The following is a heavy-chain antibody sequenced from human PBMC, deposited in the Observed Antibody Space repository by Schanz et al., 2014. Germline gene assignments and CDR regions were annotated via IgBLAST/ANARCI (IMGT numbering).Heavy chain of an antibody. D-gene: IGHD3-10*01. Sequence: EVQLVESGGGLVKPGGSLRLSCAASGFTFSSYAMHWVRQASGKGLEWVSDISSGSSYANYADSVKGRFTISRDNAKNSLYLQMNSLRAEDTAVYYCARGGYGSGSYREFDYWGQGTLVTVSS. J-gene: IGHJ4*02. V-gene: IGHV3-21*05. CDR3: ARGGYGSGSYREFDY. CDR1: GFTFSSYA. CDR2: ISSGSSYA.